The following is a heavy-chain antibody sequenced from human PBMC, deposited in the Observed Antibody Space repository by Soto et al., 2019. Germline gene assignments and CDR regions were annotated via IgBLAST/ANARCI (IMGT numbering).Heavy chain of an antibody. CDR2: IDPSDSYT. V-gene: IGHV5-10-1*01. Sequence: GESLKISCKGSGYSFTSYWISWVRQMPGKGLEWMGRIDPSDSYTNYSPSFQGHVTISADKSISTAYLQWSSLKASDTAMYYCARNHYYGSGHYGMDVWGQGTTVTVSS. J-gene: IGHJ6*02. CDR3: ARNHYYGSGHYGMDV. D-gene: IGHD3-10*01. CDR1: GYSFTSYW.